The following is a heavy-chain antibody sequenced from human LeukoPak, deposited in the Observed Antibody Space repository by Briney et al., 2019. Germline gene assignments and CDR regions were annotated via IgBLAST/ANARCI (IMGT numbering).Heavy chain of an antibody. CDR3: VYYYDSSGYYIDDY. Sequence: ASVKVSCKAPGYTFTGYYMHWVRQAPGQGLEWMGWINPNSGGTNYAQKFQGRVTMTRDTSISTAYMELSRLRSDDTAVYYCVYYYDSSGYYIDDYWGQGTLVTVSS. J-gene: IGHJ4*02. CDR1: GYTFTGYY. CDR2: INPNSGGT. V-gene: IGHV1-2*02. D-gene: IGHD3-22*01.